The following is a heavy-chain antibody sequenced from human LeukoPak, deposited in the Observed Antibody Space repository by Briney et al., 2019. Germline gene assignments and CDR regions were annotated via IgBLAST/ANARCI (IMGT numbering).Heavy chain of an antibody. J-gene: IGHJ4*02. V-gene: IGHV4-59*01. CDR1: SGSISSYY. Sequence: PSETLSLTCTVSSGSISSYYWSWLRQPPGKGLEWIGYIYYSGSTNYNPSLKSRVTISVDTSKNQFSLKLSSVTAADTAVYYCARERGRGYSYSKGFYYWGQGTLVTVSS. CDR2: IYYSGST. CDR3: ARERGRGYSYSKGFYY. D-gene: IGHD5-18*01.